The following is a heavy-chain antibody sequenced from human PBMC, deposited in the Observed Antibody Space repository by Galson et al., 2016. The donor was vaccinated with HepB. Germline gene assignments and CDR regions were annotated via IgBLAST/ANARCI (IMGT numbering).Heavy chain of an antibody. CDR1: GFTFIHHQ. CDR3: ARDLSGPDY. V-gene: IGHV3-74*01. J-gene: IGHJ4*02. CDR2: IEPDGSRP. Sequence: SLRLSCATSGFTFIHHQMHWVRQVPGKGLVWVSRIEPDGSRPIYADSVKGRFTISRDNAENTLYLQMNSLRADDTAVYYCARDLSGPDYWGQGTLVTVSS.